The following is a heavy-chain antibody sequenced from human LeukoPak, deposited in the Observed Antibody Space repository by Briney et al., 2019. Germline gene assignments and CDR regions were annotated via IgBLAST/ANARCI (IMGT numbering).Heavy chain of an antibody. Sequence: ASVKVSCKASGCTFTDYYLHWVRQAPGQGFEWMGWINPNSGDTNYAQKFQGRVTMTRDTSISTAHMETSRLRSDDTAVYYCARANFLYCSSTTCLFDYWGQGTLVTVSS. J-gene: IGHJ4*02. CDR2: INPNSGDT. D-gene: IGHD2-2*01. V-gene: IGHV1-2*02. CDR3: ARANFLYCSSTTCLFDY. CDR1: GCTFTDYY.